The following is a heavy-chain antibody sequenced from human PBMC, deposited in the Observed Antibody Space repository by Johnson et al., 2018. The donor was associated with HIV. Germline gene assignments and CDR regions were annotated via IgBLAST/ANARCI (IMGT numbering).Heavy chain of an antibody. CDR3: AKNSAAFDI. D-gene: IGHD2/OR15-2a*01. J-gene: IGHJ3*02. CDR1: GFTFSSYA. V-gene: IGHV3-30*04. CDR2: ISYDGSNK. Sequence: QMLLVESVGVVVQPGRSLRLSCAASGFTFSSYAMHWVRQAPGKGLEWVAVISYDGSNKYYADSVKGRFTISRDNSKNTLYLQMNSLRAEDTAVYYCAKNSAAFDIWGQGTMVTVSS.